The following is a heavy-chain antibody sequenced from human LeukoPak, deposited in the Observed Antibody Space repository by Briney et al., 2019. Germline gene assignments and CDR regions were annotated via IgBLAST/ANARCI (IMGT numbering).Heavy chain of an antibody. CDR2: SNAGNGNT. V-gene: IGHV1-3*02. Sequence: ASVKVSCKASGGTFSSYAISWVRQAPGQRLEWMGWSNAGNGNTKYSQEFQGRVTITRDTSASTAYMELSSLRSEDMAVYYCARGSYDYGAFDIWGQGTMVTVSS. CDR3: ARGSYDYGAFDI. D-gene: IGHD3-16*01. J-gene: IGHJ3*02. CDR1: GGTFSSYA.